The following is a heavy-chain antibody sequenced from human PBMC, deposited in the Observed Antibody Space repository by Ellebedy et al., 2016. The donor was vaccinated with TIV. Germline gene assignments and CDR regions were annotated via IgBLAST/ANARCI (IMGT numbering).Heavy chain of an antibody. CDR1: GGSFSGYY. J-gene: IGHJ4*02. V-gene: IGHV4-34*01. D-gene: IGHD2-15*01. CDR3: ARGPNLVVVAAMSFDY. Sequence: MPSETLSLTCAVYGGSFSGYYWSWIRQPPGKGLEWIGEINHSGSTNYNPSLKSRVTISVDTSKNQFSLKLSSVTAADTAVYYCARGPNLVVVAAMSFDYWGQGTLVTVSS. CDR2: INHSGST.